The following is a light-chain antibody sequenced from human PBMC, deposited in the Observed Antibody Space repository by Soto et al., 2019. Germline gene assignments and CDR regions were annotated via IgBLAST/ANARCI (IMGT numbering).Light chain of an antibody. CDR2: EVS. Sequence: QSALTQPASVSGSPGQSITISCTGTSSDIGDYNYVSWYQQHPGKAPKLMIYEVSNRPSGISNRFSGSKSGNTASLTISGLQADDEADYYYSSYTSTSYYVFGTGTKVTVL. V-gene: IGLV2-14*01. CDR3: SSYTSTSYYV. J-gene: IGLJ1*01. CDR1: SSDIGDYNY.